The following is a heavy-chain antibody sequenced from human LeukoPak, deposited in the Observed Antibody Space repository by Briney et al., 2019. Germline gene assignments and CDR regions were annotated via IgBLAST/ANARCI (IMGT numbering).Heavy chain of an antibody. J-gene: IGHJ2*01. CDR3: ARAGDKGTGNWYFDL. CDR1: GFTFARSE. D-gene: IGHD2-21*01. V-gene: IGHV3-48*03. Sequence: PGGSLRLSCAAAGFTFARSEMNWVRQAPGKGLEWISSSSMYYADSVKGRFTISRENAKQTLYLQMNSLRPEDTAVYYCARAGDKGTGNWYFDLWGRGTLVTVSS. CDR2: SSM.